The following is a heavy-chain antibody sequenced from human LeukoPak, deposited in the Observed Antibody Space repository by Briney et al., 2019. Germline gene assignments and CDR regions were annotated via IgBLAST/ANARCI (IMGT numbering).Heavy chain of an antibody. CDR2: ISYDGTNK. Sequence: GRSLRLSCAASGVTFSSYAMHWVRQAPGKGLEWVALISYDGTNKYYADSVKGRFTMSRDNSKNTLYLQMNSLRAEDTAVYYCARDYRSGSYSGGAIDYWGQGTLVTVSS. V-gene: IGHV3-30*04. J-gene: IGHJ4*02. CDR3: ARDYRSGSYSGGAIDY. CDR1: GVTFSSYA. D-gene: IGHD1-26*01.